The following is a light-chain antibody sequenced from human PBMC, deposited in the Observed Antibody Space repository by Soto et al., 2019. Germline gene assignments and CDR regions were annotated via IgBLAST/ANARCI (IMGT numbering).Light chain of an antibody. V-gene: IGLV2-14*03. Sequence: QSALTQPASVSGSPGQSITISCTGTSSDVGGYNFVSWYQQHPGKAPRLMIFDDDNRPSGVSTRFSGSKSGNTASLTISGLQAEDEADYYCCSYSGSSTIVVFGGGTKLTVL. CDR1: SSDVGGYNF. CDR2: DDD. J-gene: IGLJ2*01. CDR3: CSYSGSSTIVV.